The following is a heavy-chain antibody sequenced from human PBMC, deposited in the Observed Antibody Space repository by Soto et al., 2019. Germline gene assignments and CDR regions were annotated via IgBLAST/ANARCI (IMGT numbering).Heavy chain of an antibody. J-gene: IGHJ6*02. Sequence: ASVKVSCKVSGYTLTELSMHWVRQAPGKGLEWMGGFDPEDGETIYAQKFQGRVTMIEDTSTDTAYMELSSLRSEDTAVYYCATVIAEFYGMDVWGQGTTVTVSS. CDR3: ATVIAEFYGMDV. V-gene: IGHV1-24*01. D-gene: IGHD6-13*01. CDR2: FDPEDGET. CDR1: GYTLTELS.